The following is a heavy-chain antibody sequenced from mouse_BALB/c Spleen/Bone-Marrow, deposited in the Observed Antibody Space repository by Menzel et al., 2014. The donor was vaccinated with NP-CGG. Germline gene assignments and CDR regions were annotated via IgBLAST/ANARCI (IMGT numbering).Heavy chain of an antibody. Sequence: EVMLVESGGGLAQPGGSLRLSCATSGFTFTDYYMSWVRQPPGKALEWLGFSRNKANGYTTEYSASVKGRFTISRDNSQSILYLQKNNLRAEDSATYYCARDINYDIYWYFDVWGAGTTVTVSS. CDR2: SRNKANGYTT. J-gene: IGHJ1*01. V-gene: IGHV7-3*02. CDR1: GFTFTDYY. D-gene: IGHD2-4*01. CDR3: ARDINYDIYWYFDV.